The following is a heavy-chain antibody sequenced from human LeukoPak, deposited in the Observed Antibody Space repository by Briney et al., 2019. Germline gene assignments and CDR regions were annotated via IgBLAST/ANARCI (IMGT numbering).Heavy chain of an antibody. CDR2: IYYSGST. CDR1: HGSFSSGDYY. J-gene: IGHJ4*02. D-gene: IGHD3-10*01. CDR3: ASLVSTYYHGSGSPAY. Sequence: KPSETLSLTCTVSHGSFSSGDYYWSWIRQPPGKGLEWIGYIYYSGSTYYNPSLKSRITISVDTSKNQFSLKLSSVTAADTAVYYCASLVSTYYHGSGSPAYWGQGTLVTVSS. V-gene: IGHV4-30-4*08.